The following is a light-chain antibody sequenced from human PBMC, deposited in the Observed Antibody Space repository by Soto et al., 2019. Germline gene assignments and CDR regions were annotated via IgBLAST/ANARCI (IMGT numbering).Light chain of an antibody. V-gene: IGKV1-39*01. CDR1: QSISSY. J-gene: IGKJ1*01. Sequence: DIQMTQSPSSLSASVGDRVTITCRASQSISSYLNWYQQKPGKAPKLLIYAASSLQSGVPSRFSGSGSGTDFTLAISSLQPEDFATHYCQQSYSTPRTCGQGTKVEIK. CDR2: AAS. CDR3: QQSYSTPRT.